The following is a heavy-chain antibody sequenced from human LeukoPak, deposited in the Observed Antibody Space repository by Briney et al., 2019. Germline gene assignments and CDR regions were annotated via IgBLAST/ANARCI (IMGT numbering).Heavy chain of an antibody. CDR3: ARVQYYYYYYGMDV. J-gene: IGHJ6*02. V-gene: IGHV1-69*04. Sequence: VKVSCKASGGTFSSYAISWVRQAPGQGLEWMGRIIPILGIANYARKFQGRVTMTRNTSISTAYMELSSLRSEDTAVYYCARVQYYYYYYGMDVWGQGTTVTVSS. CDR2: IIPILGIA. CDR1: GGTFSSYA.